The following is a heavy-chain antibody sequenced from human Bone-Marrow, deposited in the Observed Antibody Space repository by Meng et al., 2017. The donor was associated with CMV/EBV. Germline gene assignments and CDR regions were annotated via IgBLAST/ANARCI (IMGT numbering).Heavy chain of an antibody. CDR1: GFTFSSYS. Sequence: GESLKISCAASGFTFSSYSMNWVRQAPGKGLEWVSSISSSSSYIYYADSVKGRFTISRDNAKNSLYLQMNSLRAEDTAVYYCARVATIFGVVREGMDVWGQGPTVTVSS. D-gene: IGHD3-3*01. CDR3: ARVATIFGVVREGMDV. J-gene: IGHJ6*02. V-gene: IGHV3-21*01. CDR2: ISSSSSYI.